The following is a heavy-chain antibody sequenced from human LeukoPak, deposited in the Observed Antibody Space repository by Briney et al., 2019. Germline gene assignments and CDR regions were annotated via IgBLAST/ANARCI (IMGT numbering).Heavy chain of an antibody. D-gene: IGHD5-18*01. Sequence: SETLSLTCAVYGGSFSGYYWSWIRQPPGRGLEWIGEINHSGSTNYNPSLKSRVTISVDTSKNQFSLKRSSVTAADTAVYYCARQYRYSYGYPFDPWGQGTLVIVSS. V-gene: IGHV4-34*01. CDR3: ARQYRYSYGYPFDP. CDR1: GGSFSGYY. CDR2: INHSGST. J-gene: IGHJ5*02.